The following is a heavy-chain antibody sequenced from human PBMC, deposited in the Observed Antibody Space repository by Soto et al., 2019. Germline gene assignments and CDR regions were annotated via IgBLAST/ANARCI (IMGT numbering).Heavy chain of an antibody. CDR1: GGTFSSYA. Sequence: QVQLVQSGAEVKKPGSSVKVSCKASGGTFSSYAISWVRQAPGQGLEWMGGIIPIFGTANYAQKFQGRVTITADESTSTAYMELGSLRSEDTAVYYCARGGVGYCSGGSCYSDYWGQGTLVTVSS. CDR2: IIPIFGTA. J-gene: IGHJ4*02. D-gene: IGHD2-15*01. CDR3: ARGGVGYCSGGSCYSDY. V-gene: IGHV1-69*01.